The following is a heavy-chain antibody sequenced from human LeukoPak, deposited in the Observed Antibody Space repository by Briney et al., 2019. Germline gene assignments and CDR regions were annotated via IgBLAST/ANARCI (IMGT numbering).Heavy chain of an antibody. CDR3: ARVGAGEGGIDY. CDR2: LRPRYGKT. V-gene: IGHV1-8*03. CDR1: GYTFIIYE. D-gene: IGHD3-16*01. J-gene: IGHJ4*02. Sequence: GASVKVSCKASGYTFIIYEIQWVRQAAGQGLDWVGWLRPRYGKTGYGQNFRGRVTITRHTSIETVYMEWSGLRSEDPAVYYCARVGAGEGGIDYWAQGTLITVSS.